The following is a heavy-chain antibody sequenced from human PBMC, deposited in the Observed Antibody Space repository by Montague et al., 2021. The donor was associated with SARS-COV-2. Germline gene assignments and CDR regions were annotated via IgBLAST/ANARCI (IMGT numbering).Heavy chain of an antibody. CDR1: GGSFSGYY. V-gene: IGHV4-34*01. J-gene: IGHJ4*02. CDR2: INQSGRT. D-gene: IGHD3-10*01. CDR3: ARRGSSVWGVAVSAELDY. Sequence: SETLSLTCAVYGGSFSGYYWSWIRQPPEKGLAWIGEINQSGRTNNNPSLKSRVIISVDTSKNQFSLKLSSVTAADTAVYYYARRGSSVWGVAVSAELDYWGQGILVIVSS.